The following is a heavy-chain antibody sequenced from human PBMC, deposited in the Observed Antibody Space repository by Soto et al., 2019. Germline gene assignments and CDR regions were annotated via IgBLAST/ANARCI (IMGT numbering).Heavy chain of an antibody. CDR1: GGSISSSSYY. CDR2: IFYSGST. D-gene: IGHD2-21*02. J-gene: IGHJ6*02. V-gene: IGHV4-39*07. CDR3: ARDRVVVTATAQNDYYYYYGMDV. Sequence: TSETLSLTCTVSGGSISSSSYYWGWIRQPPGKGLEWIGTIFYSGSTHYNPSLKSRVTISVDTSKNQFSLKLSSVTAADTAVYYCARDRVVVTATAQNDYYYYYGMDVWGQGTTVTVSS.